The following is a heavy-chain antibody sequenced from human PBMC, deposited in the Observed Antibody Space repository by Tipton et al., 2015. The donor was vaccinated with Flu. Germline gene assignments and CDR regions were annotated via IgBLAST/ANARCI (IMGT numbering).Heavy chain of an antibody. CDR2: ISSSASTI. D-gene: IGHD2-8*02. J-gene: IGHJ6*02. V-gene: IGHV3-48*03. CDR3: ARDLLGYYYYGMDV. Sequence: SLRLSCAASGFTFSSYEMNWVRQAPGKGLEWVSYISSSASTIYYADSVRGRFTISRDNAKNSLSLQMNSLRAEDTAVYYCARDLLGYYYYGMDVWGQGTTVTVSS. CDR1: GFTFSSYE.